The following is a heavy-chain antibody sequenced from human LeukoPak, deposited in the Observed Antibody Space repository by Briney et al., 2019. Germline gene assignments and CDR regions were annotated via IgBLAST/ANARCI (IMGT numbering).Heavy chain of an antibody. CDR2: ITWNSGSI. CDR1: GFTFDDYA. V-gene: IGHV3-9*01. J-gene: IGHJ5*02. Sequence: GGSLRLSCAASGFTFDDYAMHWVRQVPGKGLEWVSYITWNSGSIGYADSVKGRFTISRDNAKNSLYLQMNSLRAEDTALYYCAKEASSSPGGFDPWGQGTLVTVSS. CDR3: AKEASSSPGGFDP.